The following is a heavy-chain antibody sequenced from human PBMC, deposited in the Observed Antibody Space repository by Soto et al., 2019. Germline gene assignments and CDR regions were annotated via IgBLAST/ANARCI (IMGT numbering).Heavy chain of an antibody. CDR3: AREGNLEYSSSSSGYYYYYYGMDV. CDR2: IDPSDSYT. D-gene: IGHD6-6*01. J-gene: IGHJ6*02. V-gene: IGHV5-10-1*01. Sequence: PGESLKISCKGSGYSFTSYWISWVRQMPGKGLEWMGRIDPSDSYTNYSPSFQGHVTISADKSTSTAYLQWSSLKASDTAMYYCAREGNLEYSSSSSGYYYYYYGMDVWGQGTTVTVS. CDR1: GYSFTSYW.